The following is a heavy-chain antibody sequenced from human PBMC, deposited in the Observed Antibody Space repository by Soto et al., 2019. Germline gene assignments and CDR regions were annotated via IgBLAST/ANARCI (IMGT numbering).Heavy chain of an antibody. D-gene: IGHD3-10*01. CDR2: IKSKTDGGTT. CDR3: TTGEVYSYGSGSYYGGGMDV. J-gene: IGHJ6*02. Sequence: EVQLVESGGGLVKPGGSLRLSCAASGFTFSNAWMSWVRQAPGKGLEWVGRIKSKTDGGTTDYAAPVKGRFTISRDDSKNTLNLKMNSLKTEDTAVYDCTTGEVYSYGSGSYYGGGMDVWGQGTTVTVSS. CDR1: GFTFSNAW. V-gene: IGHV3-15*01.